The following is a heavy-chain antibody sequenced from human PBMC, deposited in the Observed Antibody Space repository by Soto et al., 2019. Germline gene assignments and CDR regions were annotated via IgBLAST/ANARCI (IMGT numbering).Heavy chain of an antibody. CDR2: IFHSGTT. J-gene: IGHJ4*02. V-gene: IGHV4-4*02. CDR3: ARGGLTWGEY. D-gene: IGHD3-16*01. CDR1: GGSVSSLNW. Sequence: QLQLQESGPGLVKPSGTLSLTCAVSGGSVSSLNWWSWVRQSPGKGLEWIGEIFHSGTTNYNPSLKSRVTIQIDKAKSQFSLNLSSVNAADTAVYYCARGGLTWGEYWGQGALVTVCS.